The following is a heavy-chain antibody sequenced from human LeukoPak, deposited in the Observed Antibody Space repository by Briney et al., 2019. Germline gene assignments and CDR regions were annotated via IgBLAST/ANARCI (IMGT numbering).Heavy chain of an antibody. CDR1: GFTFSSYA. CDR2: ISYDGSNK. J-gene: IGHJ4*02. Sequence: SLRLSCAASGFTFSSYAMHWVRQAPGKGLEWVAVISYDGSNKYYADSVKGRFTISRDNSKNTLYLQMNSLRAEDTAVYYCARGSGSYLDYWGQGTLVTVSS. V-gene: IGHV3-30*04. CDR3: ARGSGSYLDY. D-gene: IGHD1-26*01.